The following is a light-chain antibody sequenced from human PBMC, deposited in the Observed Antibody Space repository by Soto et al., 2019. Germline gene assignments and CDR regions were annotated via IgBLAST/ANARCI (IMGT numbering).Light chain of an antibody. J-gene: IGKJ4*01. CDR1: QSLTNNY. Sequence: EVVLTQSPGTLSLSPGERATLFCRASQSLTNNYLAWYRQKPGQVPRLLIYGASSRVAGVSDRFSGSGSGTDFALTISRLKPEDSAVYYCQQYGGSPLVTFGGGTKVEI. V-gene: IGKV3-20*01. CDR2: GAS. CDR3: QQYGGSPLVT.